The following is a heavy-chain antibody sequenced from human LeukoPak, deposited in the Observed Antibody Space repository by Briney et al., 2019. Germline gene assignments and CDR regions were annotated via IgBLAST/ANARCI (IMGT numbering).Heavy chain of an antibody. D-gene: IGHD5-12*01. CDR2: ISNGGETT. V-gene: IGHV3-23*01. CDR1: GFTFRNYA. J-gene: IGHJ4*02. Sequence: PGESLRPSCAASGFTFRNYAMTWVRQAPGRGLEWVSSISNGGETTYNSDSAKGRFTISRDNSKNTLYLQMNSLRAEDTAIYYCAKDAKTGGYVTSFDYWGRGALVTVSS. CDR3: AKDAKTGGYVTSFDY.